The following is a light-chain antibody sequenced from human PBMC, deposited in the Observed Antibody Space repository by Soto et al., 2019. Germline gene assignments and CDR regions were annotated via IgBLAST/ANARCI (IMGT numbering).Light chain of an antibody. CDR3: NSYTSSTSLPYV. CDR2: EVT. Sequence: QSALTQPASVSGSPGQSITISCTGTTNDVGGYNYVSRYQQHPGKAPKLLIFEVTSRPSGVSHRFSGSKSGNTASLTISALQAEDEADYFCNSYTSSTSLPYVFGTGTKLTVL. CDR1: TNDVGGYNY. J-gene: IGLJ1*01. V-gene: IGLV2-14*01.